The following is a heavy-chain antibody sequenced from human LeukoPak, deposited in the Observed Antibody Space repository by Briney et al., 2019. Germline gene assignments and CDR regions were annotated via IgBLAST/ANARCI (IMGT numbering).Heavy chain of an antibody. V-gene: IGHV3-53*01. CDR3: ARLREGNYIDY. CDR1: DFTVSSNY. Sequence: GGSLRLSCVASDFTVSSNYMTWVRQAPGKGLEWVSVIHRGGDTYYAVSVQGRFIISRDISKNTLYLQMNSLRAEDMAVYYCARLREGNYIDYWGQGTLVTVSS. CDR2: IHRGGDT. J-gene: IGHJ4*02. D-gene: IGHD3-10*01.